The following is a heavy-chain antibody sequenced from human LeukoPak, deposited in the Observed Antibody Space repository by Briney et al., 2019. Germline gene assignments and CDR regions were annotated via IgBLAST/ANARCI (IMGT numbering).Heavy chain of an antibody. V-gene: IGHV1-2*04. CDR3: ARGGSGWYYYFDY. Sequence: ASVKVSCKASGYTFINHYMHWVRQAPGQGLEWMGRINPKSGGTNFAQKFQGWVTMTRDTSISTAYMELSRLTSDDTAVYYCARGGSGWYYYFDYWGQGTLVTISS. CDR2: INPKSGGT. J-gene: IGHJ4*02. D-gene: IGHD6-19*01. CDR1: GYTFINHY.